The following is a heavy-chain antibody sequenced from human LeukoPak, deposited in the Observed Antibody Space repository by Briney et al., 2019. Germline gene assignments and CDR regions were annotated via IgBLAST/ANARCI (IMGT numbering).Heavy chain of an antibody. V-gene: IGHV4-59*01. J-gene: IGHJ3*01. D-gene: IGHD5-24*01. CDR1: GGSISSYY. CDR2: IFTSGGT. Sequence: SETLSLTCTVSGGSISSYYWSWIRQPPGKGLEWIGYIFTSGGTNYNPSLKSRVTISVDTSQNQFSLKLSSVTAADTAVYYCAREGRDGYNYAFDFWGHGTMVTVSS. CDR3: AREGRDGYNYAFDF.